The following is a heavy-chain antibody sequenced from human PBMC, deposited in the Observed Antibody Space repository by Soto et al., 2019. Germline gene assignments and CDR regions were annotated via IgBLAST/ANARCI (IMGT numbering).Heavy chain of an antibody. V-gene: IGHV3-23*01. Sequence: GGSLRLSCAASGFTFSSYAMSWVRQAPGKGLEWVSAISGSGGSTYYADSVKGRFTIFRDNSKNTLYLQMNSLRAEDTAVYYCATKRDRGNYFDYWGQGTLVTVSS. CDR1: GFTFSSYA. J-gene: IGHJ4*02. CDR3: ATKRDRGNYFDY. CDR2: ISGSGGST.